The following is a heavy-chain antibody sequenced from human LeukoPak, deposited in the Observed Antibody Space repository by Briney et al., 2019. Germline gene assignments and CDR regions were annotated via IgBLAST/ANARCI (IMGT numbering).Heavy chain of an antibody. V-gene: IGHV4-39*01. D-gene: IGHD3-10*01. J-gene: IGHJ4*02. CDR1: GGSISSYY. Sequence: TASETLSLTCTVSGGSISSYYWGWIRQPPGKGLEWIGSIYYSGSTYYNPSLKSRVTISVDTSKNQFSLKLSSVTAADTAVYYCASQSERGFDYWGQGTPVTVSS. CDR2: IYYSGST. CDR3: ASQSERGFDY.